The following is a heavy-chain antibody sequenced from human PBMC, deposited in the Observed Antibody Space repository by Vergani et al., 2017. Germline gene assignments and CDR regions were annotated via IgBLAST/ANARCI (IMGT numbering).Heavy chain of an antibody. CDR2: IHYSENT. V-gene: IGHV4-59*11. J-gene: IGHJ5*02. Sequence: QVQLQESGPGLVKSSETLSLTCSVSFDSIRNLYCNWIRQPPRKGLEWIGSIHYSENTNFNPSLKTRVTISVDTSKNQFSLTLTSVTAADTAVYYCASDTHSGKRADRWGQGILVTVTS. CDR1: FDSIRNLY. CDR3: ASDTHSGKRADR. D-gene: IGHD6-19*01.